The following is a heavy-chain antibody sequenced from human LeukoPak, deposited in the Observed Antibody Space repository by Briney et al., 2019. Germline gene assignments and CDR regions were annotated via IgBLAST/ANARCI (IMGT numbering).Heavy chain of an antibody. CDR3: ARAKRDGDYYYYYYMDV. Sequence: SETLSLTCAVYGGSFSGYYWSWIRQPPGKGLEWIGEINHSGSTNYNPSLKSRVTISVDTSKNQFSLKLSSVTAADTAVYYCARAKRDGDYYYYYYMDVWGKGTTVTVSS. V-gene: IGHV4-34*01. J-gene: IGHJ6*03. CDR1: GGSFSGYY. D-gene: IGHD4-17*01. CDR2: INHSGST.